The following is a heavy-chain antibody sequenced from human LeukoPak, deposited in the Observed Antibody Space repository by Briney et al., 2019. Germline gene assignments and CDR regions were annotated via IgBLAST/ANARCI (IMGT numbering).Heavy chain of an antibody. CDR2: IYYSGST. CDR1: GGSISSYY. Sequence: SETLSLTCTVSGGSISSYYWSWIRQPPGKGLEWIGYIYYSGSTNYNPSLKSRVTISVDTSKNQFSLKLSSVTAADTAVYYCAGGSAAAGYYYYYYGMDVWGKGTTVTVSS. J-gene: IGHJ6*04. CDR3: AGGSAAAGYYYYYYGMDV. D-gene: IGHD6-13*01. V-gene: IGHV4-59*01.